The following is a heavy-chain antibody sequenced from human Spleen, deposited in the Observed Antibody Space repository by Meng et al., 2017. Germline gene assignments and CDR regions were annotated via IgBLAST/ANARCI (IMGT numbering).Heavy chain of an antibody. CDR1: GFTFSSYA. V-gene: IGHV3-23*01. J-gene: IGHJ3*02. CDR3: AKVVSSGSNSRVLDAFDI. Sequence: GESLKISCAASGFTFSSYAMSWVRQAPGKGLEWVSAISGSGGSTYYADSVKGRFTISRDNSKNTLYLQMNSLRAEDTAIYYCAKVVSSGSNSRVLDAFDIWGQGTMVTVSS. CDR2: ISGSGGST. D-gene: IGHD3-10*01.